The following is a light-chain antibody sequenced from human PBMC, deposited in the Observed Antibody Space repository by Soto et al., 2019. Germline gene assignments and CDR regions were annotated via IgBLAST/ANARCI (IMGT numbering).Light chain of an antibody. J-gene: IGLJ3*02. Sequence: QAVVTQPPSASGSPGQSVTISCTGTSSDVGGYNYVSWYQQYPGRAPNLMIYEVTKRPSGVPDRFSGSKSGNTASLTVSGLQAEDEADYYCSSYAASNNFYFVFGGGTKVTVI. CDR1: SSDVGGYNY. CDR2: EVT. V-gene: IGLV2-8*01. CDR3: SSYAASNNFYFV.